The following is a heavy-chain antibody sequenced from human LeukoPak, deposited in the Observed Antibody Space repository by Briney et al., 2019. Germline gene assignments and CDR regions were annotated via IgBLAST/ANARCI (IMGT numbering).Heavy chain of an antibody. J-gene: IGHJ4*02. CDR2: INTGNGDA. CDR3: ARDRTSYYDSRGYTFDY. V-gene: IGHV1-3*04. CDR1: GYTFTSYA. Sequence: ASVKVSCKASGYTFTSYAMDWVRQAPGQRLEWMGWINTGNGDAKYSQKFQGRVTITRDTSASTAYMELSSLRSEDTAVYYCARDRTSYYDSRGYTFDYWGQGTLVIVSS. D-gene: IGHD3-22*01.